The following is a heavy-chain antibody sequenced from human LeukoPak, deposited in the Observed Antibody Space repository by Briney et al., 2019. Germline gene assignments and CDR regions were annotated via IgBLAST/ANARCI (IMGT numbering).Heavy chain of an antibody. D-gene: IGHD6-6*01. CDR3: ARNSSSSYFDT. J-gene: IGHJ4*02. CDR2: IYNKVST. Sequence: PSETLSLTCTVSGGSMPSNTYYWGWVRQSPEKGLEWIGSIYNKVSTHYNPSLKCRVTMSVDTSRSQFSLKLTSMTAADTAIYYCARNSSSSYFDTWGQGILVTVSS. V-gene: IGHV4-39*01. CDR1: GGSMPSNTYY.